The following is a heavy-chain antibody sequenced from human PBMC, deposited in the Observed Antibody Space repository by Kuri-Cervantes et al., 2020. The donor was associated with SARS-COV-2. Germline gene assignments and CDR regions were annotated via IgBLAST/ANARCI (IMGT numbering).Heavy chain of an antibody. J-gene: IGHJ4*02. CDR2: IYSGGST. Sequence: GGSLRLSCAASGFTFSDYYMSWVRQAPGKGLEWVSVIYSGGSTYYADSVKGRFTISRHNSKNTLYLQMNSLRAEDTAVYYCARDYEGFTTLYYFDYWGQGTLVTVSS. V-gene: IGHV3-66*01. D-gene: IGHD3-9*01. CDR1: GFTFSDYY. CDR3: ARDYEGFTTLYYFDY.